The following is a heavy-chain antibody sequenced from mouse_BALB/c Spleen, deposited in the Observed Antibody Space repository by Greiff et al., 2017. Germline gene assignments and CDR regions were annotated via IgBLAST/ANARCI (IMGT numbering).Heavy chain of an antibody. CDR2: IYPGNSGT. CDR3: ARVEYCYGNVGAIAY. J-gene: IGHJ4*01. D-gene: IGHD2-1*01. Sequence: VQLQQSGTVLVRPGASVKMSCKASGYTFTSYRMHWVKQRPGQGLEWIGAIYPGNSGTSYNQKFKGKATLTADTSTSTAYMELSSLTTEDSAVYYCARVEYCYGNVGAIAYWGQGTSVTVSA. CDR1: GYTFTSYR. V-gene: IGHV1-5*01.